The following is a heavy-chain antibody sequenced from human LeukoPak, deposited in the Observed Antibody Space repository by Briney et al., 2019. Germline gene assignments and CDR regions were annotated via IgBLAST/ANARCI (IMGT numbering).Heavy chain of an antibody. J-gene: IGHJ4*02. D-gene: IGHD3-10*01. CDR1: GYTLTELS. CDR2: FDPEDDET. Sequence: ASVKVSCKVSGYTLTELSMHWVRQAPGKGLEWMGGFDPEDDETIYAQKFQGRVTMTEDTSTDTAYMELSSLRSEDTAVYYCATDPNYYGSGIRFDYWGQGTLVTVSS. V-gene: IGHV1-24*01. CDR3: ATDPNYYGSGIRFDY.